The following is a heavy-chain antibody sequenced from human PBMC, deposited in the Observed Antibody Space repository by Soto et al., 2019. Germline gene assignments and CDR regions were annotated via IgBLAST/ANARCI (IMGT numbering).Heavy chain of an antibody. J-gene: IGHJ6*02. CDR3: ARTPRGGVVVAATPYNYYGMDV. Sequence: SETLTLTCAVYGGSFSVYYWSWIRHPPGKGLEWIGEINHSRSTNYNPSLKSRVTISVDTSKNQFSLKLSSVTAADTAVYYCARTPRGGVVVAATPYNYYGMDVWGQGTTVTVSS. CDR1: GGSFSVYY. D-gene: IGHD2-15*01. CDR2: INHSRST. V-gene: IGHV4-34*01.